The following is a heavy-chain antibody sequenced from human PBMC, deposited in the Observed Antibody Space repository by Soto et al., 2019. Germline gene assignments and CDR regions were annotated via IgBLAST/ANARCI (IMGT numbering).Heavy chain of an antibody. CDR3: AQVPRYTVTPPDDX. CDR2: IPYDGTNK. V-gene: IGHV3-30*18. CDR1: GFTFGSYG. D-gene: IGHD4-17*01. J-gene: IGHJ4*02. Sequence: GGSLRLSCVASGFTFGSYGMHWVRQAPGKGLEWVEVIPYDGTNKYYTDSVKGRFTISRDNSKNTLFLQMNSLRAEDTAVYYCAQVPRYTVTPPDDXWGQGTLVTVSX.